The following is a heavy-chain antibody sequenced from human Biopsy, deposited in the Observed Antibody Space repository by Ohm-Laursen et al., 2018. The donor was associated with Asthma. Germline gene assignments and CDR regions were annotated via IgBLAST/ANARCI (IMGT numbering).Heavy chain of an antibody. CDR1: GYNFISFA. V-gene: IGHV1-3*04. J-gene: IGHJ3*01. CDR3: ARTYYDFLTGQVKDVFGV. Sequence: SVKVSCKPSGYNFISFAIHWVRQAPGQRLEWMGWVNTSNGDTKYSQKFQGRVTITRDTSASTAYMELRSLRSEDTATYYCARTYYDFLTGQVKDVFGVWGQGTMVTVSS. D-gene: IGHD3-9*01. CDR2: VNTSNGDT.